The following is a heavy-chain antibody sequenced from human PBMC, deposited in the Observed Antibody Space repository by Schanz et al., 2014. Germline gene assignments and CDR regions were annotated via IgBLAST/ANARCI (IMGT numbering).Heavy chain of an antibody. CDR2: ISGSGAST. V-gene: IGHV3-23*01. CDR1: GFTFSSYA. J-gene: IGHJ4*02. CDR3: AKDQGSYGSGSYSYFDY. Sequence: EVQLLESGGGLVQPGGSLRLSCAASGFTFSSYAMTWVRQAPGKGLEWVSAISGSGASTYYADSVKGRFTISRDNSKNTLYLQMNSLRAEDTAVYYCAKDQGSYGSGSYSYFDYWGQGTLATVSS. D-gene: IGHD3-10*01.